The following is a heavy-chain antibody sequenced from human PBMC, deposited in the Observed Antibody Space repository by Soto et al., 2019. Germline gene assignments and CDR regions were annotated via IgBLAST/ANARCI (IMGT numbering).Heavy chain of an antibody. D-gene: IGHD2-15*01. CDR2: IVVGSGHT. V-gene: IGHV1-58*02. J-gene: IGHJ4*02. Sequence: QMQLVQSGPEVKTPGTSVKVSCKASGFTFTSSAMQWVRQARGQRLEWIGWIVVGSGHTNYAQKFQERVTITRDMSTSTAYMELSSLRSEDTAVYYCAADSRYCSGGNCEDYWGQGTLVTVSS. CDR3: AADSRYCSGGNCEDY. CDR1: GFTFTSSA.